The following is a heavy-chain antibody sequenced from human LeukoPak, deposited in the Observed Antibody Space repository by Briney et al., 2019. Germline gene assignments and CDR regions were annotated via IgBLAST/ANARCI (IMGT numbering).Heavy chain of an antibody. D-gene: IGHD2-2*01. CDR3: ARANFCGGTSCYYFDY. CDR1: GGSFTDYY. Sequence: PSETLSLTCAVYGGSFTDYYWSWVRQPPGKGLEWIGEINHSEGTNYNPSLKSRVTISIDTSKNQFSLKLSSVTAADTAVYYCARANFCGGTSCYYFDYWGQGTLVTVSS. CDR2: INHSEGT. J-gene: IGHJ4*02. V-gene: IGHV4-34*01.